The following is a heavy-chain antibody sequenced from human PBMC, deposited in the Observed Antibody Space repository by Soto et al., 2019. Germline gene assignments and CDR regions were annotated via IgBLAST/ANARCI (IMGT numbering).Heavy chain of an antibody. J-gene: IGHJ4*02. V-gene: IGHV1-46*01. Sequence: GAPVKVSCQASGYIFTNHHIHWVGQAPGQGLEWMGIINPSGGSTNYLQKFQGRITMTRDTSTSTVYMELSSLRSEDTAVYFCARADYYDSSGFYYDCWGQGSLVTVSS. CDR3: ARADYYDSSGFYYDC. CDR1: GYIFTNHH. D-gene: IGHD3-22*01. CDR2: INPSGGST.